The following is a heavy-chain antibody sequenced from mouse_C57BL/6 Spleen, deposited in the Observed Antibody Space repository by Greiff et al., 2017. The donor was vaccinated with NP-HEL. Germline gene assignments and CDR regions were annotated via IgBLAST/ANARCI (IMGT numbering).Heavy chain of an antibody. Sequence: EVQLQQSGPGMVKPSQSLSLTCTVTGYSITSGYDWHWIRHFPGNKLEWMGYISYSGSTNYNPSLKSRISITHDTSKNHFFLKLNSVTTEDTATYYCARDRNDYDGGAWFAYWGQGTLVTVSA. CDR3: ARDRNDYDGGAWFAY. CDR1: GYSITSGYD. J-gene: IGHJ3*01. V-gene: IGHV3-1*01. D-gene: IGHD2-4*01. CDR2: ISYSGST.